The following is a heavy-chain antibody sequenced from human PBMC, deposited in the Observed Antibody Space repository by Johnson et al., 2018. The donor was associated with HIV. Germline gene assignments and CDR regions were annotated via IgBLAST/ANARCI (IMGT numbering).Heavy chain of an antibody. CDR3: AKGPEWIGSRSAFDI. D-gene: IGHD1-14*01. CDR2: ISYDGSNK. CDR1: GFTFSSYG. Sequence: QVQLVESGGGVVQPGRSLRLSCAASGFTFSSYGMHWVRQAPGKGLEWVAVISYDGSNKYYADSVKGRFTISRDNSKNMLYLQMNSLRAEDTAVYYCAKGPEWIGSRSAFDIWGQGTMVTVSS. J-gene: IGHJ3*02. V-gene: IGHV3-30*18.